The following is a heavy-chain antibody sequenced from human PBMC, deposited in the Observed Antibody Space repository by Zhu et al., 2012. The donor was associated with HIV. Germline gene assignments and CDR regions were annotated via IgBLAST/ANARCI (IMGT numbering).Heavy chain of an antibody. CDR2: IYYSGTT. V-gene: IGHV4-39*01. CDR1: GDSISSSSYF. J-gene: IGHJ4*02. D-gene: IGHD2-15*01. CDR3: APRVLCSGGSCYKFHFDC. Sequence: QVQLQESGPGLVKPSETLSLTCTVSGDSISSSSYFWGWIRQPPGNGLEWIGSIYYSGTTYYNPSLRSRVAISVDTSKDQFSLRLSSVTAADTGVYYCAPRVLCSGGSCYKFHFDCWGQGTLVTVSS.